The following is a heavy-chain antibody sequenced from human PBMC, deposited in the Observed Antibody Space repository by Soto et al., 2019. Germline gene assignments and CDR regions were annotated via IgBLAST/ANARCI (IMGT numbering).Heavy chain of an antibody. CDR1: GYTFTSYD. J-gene: IGHJ4*02. V-gene: IGHV1-8*01. D-gene: IGHD7-27*01. CDR2: MSPKTGNT. CDR3: ARGPPDWGFDL. Sequence: QVQLVQSGAEVKKPGASVKVSCKASGYTFTSYDINWVRQATGQGLEWIGWMSPKTGNTGYAQNFQGRVTMTRNPSISTAYMELSSLTSEDTAVYYCARGPPDWGFDLWRQGTLVPVSS.